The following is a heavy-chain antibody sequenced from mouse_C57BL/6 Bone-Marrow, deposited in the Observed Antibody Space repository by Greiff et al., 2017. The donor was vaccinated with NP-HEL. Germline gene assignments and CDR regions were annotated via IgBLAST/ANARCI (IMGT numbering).Heavy chain of an antibody. CDR3: TRGPYYYGSSYEGFAY. V-gene: IGHV5-9-1*02. D-gene: IGHD1-1*01. CDR2: ISSGGDYI. CDR1: GFTFSSYA. Sequence: EVQVVESGEGLVKPGGSLKLSCAASGFTFSSYAMSWVRQTPEKRLEWVAYISSGGDYIYYADTVKGRFTISRDNARNTLYLQMSSLKSEDTAMYYCTRGPYYYGSSYEGFAYWGQGTLVTVSA. J-gene: IGHJ3*01.